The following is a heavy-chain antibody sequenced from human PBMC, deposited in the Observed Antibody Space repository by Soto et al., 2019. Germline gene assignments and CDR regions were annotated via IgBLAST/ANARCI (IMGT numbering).Heavy chain of an antibody. Sequence: SETLSLTCTVSGGSISSYYWNWIRQPPGKGLEWIGYISYSGSTNYNPSLKSRVTISVDTSKNQFSLKLSSVTAADTALYYCARDHSEGHSSSSAHFDPWGQGTLVTVSS. CDR3: ARDHSEGHSSSSAHFDP. D-gene: IGHD6-6*01. CDR2: ISYSGST. J-gene: IGHJ5*02. CDR1: GGSISSYY. V-gene: IGHV4-59*01.